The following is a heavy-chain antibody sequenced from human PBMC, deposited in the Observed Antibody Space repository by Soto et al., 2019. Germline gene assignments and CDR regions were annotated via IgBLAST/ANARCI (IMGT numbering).Heavy chain of an antibody. CDR3: ERAEHMVRGVIIDYYYGMDV. CDR1: GGSISSSNW. D-gene: IGHD3-10*01. CDR2: IYHSGST. V-gene: IGHV4-4*02. Sequence: PSETLSLTCAVSGGSISSSNWWSWVRQPPGKGLEWIGEIYHSGSTNYNPSLKSRVTISVDKSKNQLSLKLSSVTAADTAVYYCERAEHMVRGVIIDYYYGMDVWGQGTPVTVSS. J-gene: IGHJ6*02.